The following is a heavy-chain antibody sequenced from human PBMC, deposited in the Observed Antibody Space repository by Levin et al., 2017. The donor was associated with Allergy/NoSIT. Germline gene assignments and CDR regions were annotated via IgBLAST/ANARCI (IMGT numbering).Heavy chain of an antibody. J-gene: IGHJ4*02. Sequence: ASVKVSCKVSGYPLRQLSMHWVRQAPGKGLEWMGGFDPEDDETDYAQKFRGRVTMTEDTSTDTAYMELSSLRSEDTAEYYCAREGGGFDFWGQGTLVTVSS. CDR1: GYPLRQLS. CDR2: FDPEDDET. D-gene: IGHD2-15*01. CDR3: AREGGGFDF. V-gene: IGHV1-24*01.